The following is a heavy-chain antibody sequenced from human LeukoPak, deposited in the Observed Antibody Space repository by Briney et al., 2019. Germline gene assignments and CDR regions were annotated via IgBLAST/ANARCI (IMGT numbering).Heavy chain of an antibody. CDR1: GFTFSSYG. D-gene: IGHD6-13*01. CDR3: ARVLQQLVMEYDAFDI. J-gene: IGHJ3*02. CDR2: ISYDGSNK. V-gene: IGHV3-30*03. Sequence: GRSLRLSCAASGFTFSSYGMHWVRQAPGKGLEWVAVISYDGSNKYYADSVKGRFTISRDNSKNTLYLQMNSLRAEDTAVYYCARVLQQLVMEYDAFDIWGQGTMVTVSS.